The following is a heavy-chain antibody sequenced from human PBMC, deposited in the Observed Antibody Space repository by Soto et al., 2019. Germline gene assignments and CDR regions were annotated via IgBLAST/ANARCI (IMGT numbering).Heavy chain of an antibody. CDR2: ISSDGSST. V-gene: IGHV3-74*01. CDR1: GFTFSSYW. J-gene: IGHJ5*02. D-gene: IGHD2-21*02. Sequence: EVQLVESGGGLVQPGGSLRLSCAASGFTFSSYWMHWVRQAPGKGLVWVSRISSDGSSTSYADSVKGRFTISRDNAKNTLYLQMNSLRAEDTAVYYCARAAYCAGDCYSPWGQGTLVTVSS. CDR3: ARAAYCAGDCYSP.